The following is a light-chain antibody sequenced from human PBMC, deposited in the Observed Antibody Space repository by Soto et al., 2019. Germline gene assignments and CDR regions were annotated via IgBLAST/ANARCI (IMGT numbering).Light chain of an antibody. Sequence: DILLTQSPATLSLSPVERAPRXCRAIQSVGSSLAWFQQKPGQAPRLLIYDASNRATGIPARFSGGGSGTDFTLTISRLEPEDFAVYYCQHFVNSLTWTFGQGTKVDI. CDR1: QSVGSS. CDR3: QHFVNSLTWT. J-gene: IGKJ1*01. V-gene: IGKV3-11*01. CDR2: DAS.